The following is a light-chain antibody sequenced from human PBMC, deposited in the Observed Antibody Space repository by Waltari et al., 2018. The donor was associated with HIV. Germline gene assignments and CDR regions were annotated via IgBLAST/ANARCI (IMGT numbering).Light chain of an antibody. CDR2: EVT. J-gene: IGLJ2*01. Sequence: QSALTQPPSASGSPGQSVTLSCPGSNRALGSYGYASLYQLHPGKAPKLVISEVTKRPSGVSDRFSGSKSANTAFLTVSGLQAEDEADYYCSSFADRDGFYVLFGGGTRLTVL. CDR3: SSFADRDGFYVL. CDR1: NRALGSYGY. V-gene: IGLV2-8*01.